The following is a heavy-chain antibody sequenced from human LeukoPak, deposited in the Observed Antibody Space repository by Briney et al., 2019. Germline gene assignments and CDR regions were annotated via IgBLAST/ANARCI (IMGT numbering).Heavy chain of an antibody. V-gene: IGHV1-46*02. D-gene: IGHD3-22*01. CDR3: ASLPYYYDSSGYFS. J-gene: IGHJ5*02. Sequence: ASVKVSCKASGYTFNNHYMYWVRQAPGQGLEWMGVINPSGGSTSYAQKFQGRVTMTRDTSTRTAYMEVNSLRSEDTAVYYCASLPYYYDSSGYFSWGQGTLVTVSS. CDR1: GYTFNNHY. CDR2: INPSGGST.